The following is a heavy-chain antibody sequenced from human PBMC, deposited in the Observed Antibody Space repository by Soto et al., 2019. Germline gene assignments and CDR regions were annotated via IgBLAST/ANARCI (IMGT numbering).Heavy chain of an antibody. J-gene: IGHJ4*02. CDR1: GFTFSDYY. CDR3: ARTNSSGWYSTLDY. D-gene: IGHD6-13*01. V-gene: IGHV3-11*01. Sequence: GSLRLSCAASGFTFSDYYMSWIRQAPGKGLEWLSYISSSGSTIYYADSVKGRFTISRDNAKNSLYLQMNSLRAEDTAVYFCARTNSSGWYSTLDYWGQGTLVTVSS. CDR2: ISSSGSTI.